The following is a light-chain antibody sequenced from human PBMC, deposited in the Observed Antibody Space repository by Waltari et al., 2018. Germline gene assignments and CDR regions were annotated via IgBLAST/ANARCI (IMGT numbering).Light chain of an antibody. CDR1: SSDIGGYNY. Sequence: QAALTQPHSVSGSPGLSVTISCAGSSSDIGGYNYVSWYQQHPGTAPKLMIYEVSKWRMGMSDRFSAPRSDDTASLTGSGLQPEEGADYYCSSYAVTNTVLLGGGTRLTVL. J-gene: IGLJ2*01. V-gene: IGLV2-8*01. CDR3: SSYAVTNTVL. CDR2: EVS.